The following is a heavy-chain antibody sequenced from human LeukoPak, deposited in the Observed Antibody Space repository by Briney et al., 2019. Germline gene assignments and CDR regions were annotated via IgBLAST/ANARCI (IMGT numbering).Heavy chain of an antibody. CDR1: GGSISSGGYY. CDR2: IYHSGST. J-gene: IGHJ3*02. Sequence: SQTLSLTCTVSGGSISSGGYYWSWFRQPPGKGLEWIGYIYHSGSTYYNPSLKSRVAISVDRSKNQFSLKLRSVTAADTALYYCARGGTAFDIWGQGTMVTVSS. CDR3: ARGGTAFDI. D-gene: IGHD1-26*01. V-gene: IGHV4-30-2*01.